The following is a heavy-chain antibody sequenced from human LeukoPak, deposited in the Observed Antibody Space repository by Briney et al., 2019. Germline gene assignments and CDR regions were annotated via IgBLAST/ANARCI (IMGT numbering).Heavy chain of an antibody. V-gene: IGHV4-59*01. CDR2: IFHTGIT. D-gene: IGHD2-21*01. Sequence: PSETLSLTCTVSGGSISSYYWSWIRQPPGKGLEWIGYIFHTGITKSSPSLTGRATLSLDTSKNQFSLRLTSVTAADTAIYYCARFARVPDSWGQGILVTVSS. CDR3: ARFARVPDS. J-gene: IGHJ4*02. CDR1: GGSISSYY.